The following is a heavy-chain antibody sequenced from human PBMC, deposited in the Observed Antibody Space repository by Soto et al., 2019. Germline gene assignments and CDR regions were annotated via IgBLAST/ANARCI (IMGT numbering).Heavy chain of an antibody. D-gene: IGHD1-7*01. CDR1: GFTVSSNY. CDR3: ARVPEVGTGTPYFDH. J-gene: IGHJ4*02. V-gene: IGHV3-66*01. Sequence: EVQLVESGGGLVQPGGSLRLSCAASGFTVSSNYMSWVRQAPGKGLEWVSVIYSGGSTYYADSVKGRFTISRDNSKNTLYLQMNSLRAEDTAVYYCARVPEVGTGTPYFDHWGQGTLVTVSS. CDR2: IYSGGST.